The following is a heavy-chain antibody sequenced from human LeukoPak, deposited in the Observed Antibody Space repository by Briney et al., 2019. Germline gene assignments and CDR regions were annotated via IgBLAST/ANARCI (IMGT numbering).Heavy chain of an antibody. CDR2: INHSGGT. CDR3: ARGPTRRVYYYYYYYMDV. V-gene: IGHV4-34*01. Sequence: SETLSLTCAVYGGSFSGYYWSWIRQPPGKGLEWIGEINHSGGTNYNPSLKSRVAMSVDTSKNQFSLKLSSVTAADTAVYYCARGPTRRVYYYYYYYMDVWGEGTTVTVSS. J-gene: IGHJ6*03. D-gene: IGHD6-13*01. CDR1: GGSFSGYY.